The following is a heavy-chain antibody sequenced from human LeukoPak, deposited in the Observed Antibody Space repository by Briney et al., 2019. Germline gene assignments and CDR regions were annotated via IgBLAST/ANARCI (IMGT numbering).Heavy chain of an antibody. CDR2: ISAYNGNT. Sequence: ASVKVSCKASGYTFTSYGISWVRQAPGQGLEWMGWISAYNGNTNYAQKFQGRVTMTRNTSISTAYMELSSLRSEDTAVYYCARGRGYDSSGYYYGIYWGQGTLVTVSS. CDR3: ARGRGYDSSGYYYGIY. J-gene: IGHJ4*02. CDR1: GYTFTSYG. V-gene: IGHV1-18*01. D-gene: IGHD3-22*01.